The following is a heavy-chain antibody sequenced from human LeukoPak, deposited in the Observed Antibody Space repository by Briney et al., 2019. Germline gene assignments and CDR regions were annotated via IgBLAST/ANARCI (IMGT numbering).Heavy chain of an antibody. CDR1: GGSISSGSYY. CDR2: IYYSGST. CDR3: ARRPTGVLIAFDI. J-gene: IGHJ3*02. Sequence: PSETLSLTCTVSGGSISSGSYYWDWFRQPPGKGLEWIGSIYYSGSTYYNPSLKSRVTISVETSKNQFSLKLSPVTAADTAVYYCARRPTGVLIAFDIWGQGTMVTVSS. V-gene: IGHV4-39*01.